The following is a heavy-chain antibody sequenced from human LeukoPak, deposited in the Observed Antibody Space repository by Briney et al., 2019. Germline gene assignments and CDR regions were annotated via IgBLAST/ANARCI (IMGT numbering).Heavy chain of an antibody. V-gene: IGHV3-23*01. J-gene: IGHJ4*02. CDR1: GFTVSNNY. D-gene: IGHD6-19*01. CDR2: ISGSGGST. Sequence: GGSLRLSCAASGFTVSNNYMSWVHQAPGKGLEWVSAISGSGGSTYYADSVKGRFTISRDNSKNTLYLQMNSLRAEDTAVYYCSKTIAVADPTDYWGQGTLVTVSS. CDR3: SKTIAVADPTDY.